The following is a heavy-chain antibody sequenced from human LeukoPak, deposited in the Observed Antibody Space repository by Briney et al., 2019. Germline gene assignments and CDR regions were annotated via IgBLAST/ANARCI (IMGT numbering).Heavy chain of an antibody. CDR1: GFTFSSCG. J-gene: IGHJ4*02. D-gene: IGHD6-19*01. CDR3: ARDESSGFSSY. V-gene: IGHV3-33*01. CDR2: IWYDGSNK. Sequence: GGSLRLSCAASGFTFSSCGMHRVRQAPGKELEWVAVIWYDGSNKYYVDSVKGRFTISRDNSKNTLYLQMNSLRAEDTAVYYCARDESSGFSSYWGQGTLVTVSS.